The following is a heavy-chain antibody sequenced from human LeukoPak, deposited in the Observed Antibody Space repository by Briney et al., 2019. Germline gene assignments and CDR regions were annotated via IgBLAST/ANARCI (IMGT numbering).Heavy chain of an antibody. CDR2: IYRDGST. V-gene: IGHV4-39*01. Sequence: SETLSLTCTVSGGSISGSSYYWGWIRQPPGKGLEWISSIYRDGSTYYNPSLKSRVTISVDTSKNQFSLKLSSVTAADTAVYYCTRRAYCSGGTCYSDYWGQGTLVTVSS. J-gene: IGHJ4*02. D-gene: IGHD2-15*01. CDR3: TRRAYCSGGTCYSDY. CDR1: GGSISGSSYY.